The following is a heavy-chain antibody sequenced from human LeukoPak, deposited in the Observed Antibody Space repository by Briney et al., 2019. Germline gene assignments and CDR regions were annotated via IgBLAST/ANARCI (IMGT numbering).Heavy chain of an antibody. Sequence: GSLRLSCAASGFTFSSYSMNWVRQAPGKGLEWVSSISTSSSYIYYADSVKGRFTISRDNAKNSLYLQMNSLRAEDTAVYYCARDLLVVVPAGVYYYYGMDVWGQGTTVTVSS. D-gene: IGHD2-2*01. CDR2: ISTSSSYI. V-gene: IGHV3-21*01. CDR1: GFTFSSYS. CDR3: ARDLLVVVPAGVYYYYGMDV. J-gene: IGHJ6*02.